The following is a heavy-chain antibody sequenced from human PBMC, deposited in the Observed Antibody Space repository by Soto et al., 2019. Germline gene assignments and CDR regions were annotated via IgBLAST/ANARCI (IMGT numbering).Heavy chain of an antibody. CDR2: INSDGSST. D-gene: IGHD2-15*01. V-gene: IGHV3-74*01. CDR1: GFTFSSYW. CDR3: ARGGGYCSGGSCYGFGVAY. J-gene: IGHJ4*02. Sequence: GGSLRLSCAASGFTFSSYWMHWVRQAPGKGLVWVSRINSDGSSTSYADSVKGRFTISRDNAKNTLYLQMNSLRAEDTAVYYCARGGGYCSGGSCYGFGVAYWGQGTLVTVSS.